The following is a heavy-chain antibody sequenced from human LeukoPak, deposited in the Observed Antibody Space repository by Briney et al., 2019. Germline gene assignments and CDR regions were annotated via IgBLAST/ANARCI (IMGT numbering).Heavy chain of an antibody. V-gene: IGHV3-66*01. D-gene: IGHD6-19*01. J-gene: IGHJ5*02. Sequence: GGTLRLSCAASGFTVSSNYMSWVRQAPGKGLEWVSVIYSGGSTYYADSVKGRFTISRDNSKNTLYLQMNSLRAEDTAVYYCARGPSSGWYDWFDPWGQGTLVTVSS. CDR2: IYSGGST. CDR1: GFTVSSNY. CDR3: ARGPSSGWYDWFDP.